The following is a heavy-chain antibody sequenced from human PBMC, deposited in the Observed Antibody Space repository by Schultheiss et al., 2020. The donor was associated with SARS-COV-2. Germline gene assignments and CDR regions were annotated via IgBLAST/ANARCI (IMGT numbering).Heavy chain of an antibody. CDR2: INPNSGGT. CDR3: ARDYFYDSSHY. Sequence: ASVKVSCKASGYTFTSYGISWVRQAPGQGLEWMGWINPNSGGTNYAQKLQGRVTMTADTSSSTGYMELRSLRSDDTAVYYCARDYFYDSSHYWGQGTLVTVSS. CDR1: GYTFTSYG. D-gene: IGHD3-22*01. J-gene: IGHJ4*02. V-gene: IGHV1-18*01.